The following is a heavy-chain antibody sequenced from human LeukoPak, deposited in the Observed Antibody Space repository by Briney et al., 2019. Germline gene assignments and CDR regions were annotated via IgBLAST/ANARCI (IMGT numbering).Heavy chain of an antibody. D-gene: IGHD6-13*01. CDR2: IYYSGST. V-gene: IGHV4-59*01. CDR1: VGSIRSYY. Sequence: PSETLSLTCTVYVGSIRSYYWSWIRQPPGKGLEWIGYIYYSGSTNYNPSLKSRVTISVDTSKNQFSLKLASVTAADTAVYYCARGSWSRFDYWGQGTLVTVSS. J-gene: IGHJ4*02. CDR3: ARGSWSRFDY.